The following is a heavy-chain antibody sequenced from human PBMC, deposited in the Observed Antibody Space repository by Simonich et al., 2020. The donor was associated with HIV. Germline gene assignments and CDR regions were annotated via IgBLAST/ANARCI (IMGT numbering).Heavy chain of an antibody. J-gene: IGHJ4*02. CDR3: ARGFYQRLYYFDY. Sequence: QVQLQQWGAGLLKPSETLSLTCAVYGGSFSGYNWSCIRQHPGKGLGWIGKINHSGSTNYNPSLKSRVTISVDTSKNQFSLKLSSVTAADTAVYYCARGFYQRLYYFDYWGQGTLVTVSS. CDR1: GGSFSGYN. V-gene: IGHV4-34*01. CDR2: INHSGST. D-gene: IGHD2-2*01.